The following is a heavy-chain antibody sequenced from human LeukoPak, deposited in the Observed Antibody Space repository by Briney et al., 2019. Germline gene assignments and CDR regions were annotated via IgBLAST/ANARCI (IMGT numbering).Heavy chain of an antibody. CDR3: LRDPGEKPAIDPHFYV. J-gene: IGHJ4*02. Sequence: ASVKVSCKASGYTFTSCVVSWVRQAPGQGLEWMGWINPSNGETSYAHNVQGRLTITTDTATTTAYMELRSLTSDDTATYFCLRDPGEKPAIDPHFYVRGLGTPVTVS. CDR1: GYTFTSCV. D-gene: IGHD3-16*01. V-gene: IGHV1-18*01. CDR2: INPSNGET.